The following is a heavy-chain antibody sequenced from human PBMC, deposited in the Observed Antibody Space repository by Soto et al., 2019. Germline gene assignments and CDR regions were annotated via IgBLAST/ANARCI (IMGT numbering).Heavy chain of an antibody. CDR1: GYTFTSYG. CDR2: ISADNGNT. V-gene: IGHV1-18*01. Sequence: QVQLVQTGAKVKKPGASVKESCKASGYTFTSYGMSWGGQTPGQGLEWMGRISADNGNTNYVQKIQGRVTMTTDTSTSTAYMELRSLRSDDTAVYYCAIDLGDYYGPGILYNWFDPWGQGTLVTVSS. D-gene: IGHD3-10*01. CDR3: AIDLGDYYGPGILYNWFDP. J-gene: IGHJ5*02.